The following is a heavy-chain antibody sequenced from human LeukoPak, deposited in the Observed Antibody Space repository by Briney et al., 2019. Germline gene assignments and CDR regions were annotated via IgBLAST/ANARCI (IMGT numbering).Heavy chain of an antibody. CDR3: ARVIYSGWQGELSD. J-gene: IGHJ4*02. D-gene: IGHD6-19*01. CDR1: GFTFSSYG. CDR2: ISYDGTNE. Sequence: GGSLRLACAASGFTFSSYGMHWVRQAPGKGLEWVAVISYDGTNEFYADSVKGRFTISRDNAKNTLYLQMNSLRAEDTAVYYCARVIYSGWQGELSDWGQGTLVTVSS. V-gene: IGHV3-30*03.